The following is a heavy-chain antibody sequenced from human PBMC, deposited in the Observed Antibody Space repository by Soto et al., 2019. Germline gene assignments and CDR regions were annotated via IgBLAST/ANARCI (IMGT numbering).Heavy chain of an antibody. V-gene: IGHV3-11*01. J-gene: IGHJ5*02. CDR3: ARRTRGAGWFDP. CDR2: ISDSGNII. CDR1: GFTFSDNY. D-gene: IGHD6-19*01. Sequence: QVQMVESGGGVVQPGGSLRLSCAASGFTFSDNYMTWIRQAPGRGLEWVAYISDSGNIIYYADSVQGRFTVSRDNAKNSLYLQMNSLSAEDTAVYYCARRTRGAGWFDPWGQGTLVTVSS.